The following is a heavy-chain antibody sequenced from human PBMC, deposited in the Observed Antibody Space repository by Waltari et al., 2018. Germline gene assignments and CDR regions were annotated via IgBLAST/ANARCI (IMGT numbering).Heavy chain of an antibody. D-gene: IGHD3-10*01. CDR2: IYHSGGT. CDR1: GYSISSGYY. CDR3: ARGRITMVRGLLSGAFDI. V-gene: IGHV4-38-2*01. Sequence: QVQLQESGPGLVKPSETLSLTCAVSGYSISSGYYWGWIRQPPGKGLEWIGSIYHSGGTYYNPSLKSRFTISVDTSKNQFSLKLSSVTAADTAVYYCARGRITMVRGLLSGAFDIWGQGTMVTVSS. J-gene: IGHJ3*02.